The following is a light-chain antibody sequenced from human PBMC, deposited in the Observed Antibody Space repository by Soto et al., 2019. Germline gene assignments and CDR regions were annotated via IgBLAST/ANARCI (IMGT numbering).Light chain of an antibody. CDR1: REVRSSH. V-gene: IGKV3-20*01. J-gene: IGKJ2*01. CDR3: QQYGDSPLYS. CDR2: GAS. Sequence: DIVLTQSPGTLSLSPGARATLSCRASREVRSSHLAGYQQKPGQAPRLLIYGASSRATGIPDRFSGSGSGTDFTLTISRLEPEDFAVYYCQQYGDSPLYSFGQGTKLEIK.